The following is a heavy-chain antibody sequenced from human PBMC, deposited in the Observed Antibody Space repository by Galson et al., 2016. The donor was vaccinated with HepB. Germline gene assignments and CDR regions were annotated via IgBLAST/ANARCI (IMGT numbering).Heavy chain of an antibody. D-gene: IGHD3-10*01. Sequence: SLRLSCAASRLTFSTYPMSWVRQAPGKGLEWVSTISGDDRNTHYADSVKGRFTISRDNSKNTVYLQMTSLRTEDTAVYYCVKTFLHFPSSGDYWGQGTLVTVSS. V-gene: IGHV3-23*01. CDR2: ISGDDRNT. J-gene: IGHJ4*02. CDR1: RLTFSTYP. CDR3: VKTFLHFPSSGDY.